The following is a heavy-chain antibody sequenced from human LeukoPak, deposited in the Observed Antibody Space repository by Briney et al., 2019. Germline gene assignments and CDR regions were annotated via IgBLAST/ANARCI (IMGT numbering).Heavy chain of an antibody. J-gene: IGHJ6*02. Sequence: SETLSLTCAVHGGSFSGYYWSWIRQPPGKGLEWIGEINHSGSTNYNPSLKSRVTISVDTSKNQFFLKLSSVTAADTAVYYCARGRKDYDFWSGYPLSRYYYGMDVWGQGTTVTVSS. D-gene: IGHD3-3*01. V-gene: IGHV4-34*01. CDR2: INHSGST. CDR1: GGSFSGYY. CDR3: ARGRKDYDFWSGYPLSRYYYGMDV.